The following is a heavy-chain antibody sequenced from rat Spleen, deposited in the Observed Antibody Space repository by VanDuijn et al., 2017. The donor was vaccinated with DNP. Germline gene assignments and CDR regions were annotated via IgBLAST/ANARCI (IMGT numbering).Heavy chain of an antibody. CDR3: ARGYYDGSYYD. J-gene: IGHJ2*01. CDR2: IDRAGTT. CDR1: GHSINSSNR. V-gene: IGHV3-3*01. Sequence: EVQLQESGPGLVKPSQSLSLTCSVTGHSINSSNRWNWIRKFPGNKLEWMGYIDRAGTTIQNPSLKSRIPITRDTSKNQFFLQVNSVTTEDTATYYCARGYYDGSYYDWGQGVMVTVSS. D-gene: IGHD1-12*02.